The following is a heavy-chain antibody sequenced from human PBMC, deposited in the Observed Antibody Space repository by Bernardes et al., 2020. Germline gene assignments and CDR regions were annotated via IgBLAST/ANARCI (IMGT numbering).Heavy chain of an antibody. D-gene: IGHD4-17*01. CDR1: GDSISNYY. CDR3: ARGPYGVFDY. CDR2: IHHSGST. Sequence: SETLSLTCIVSGDSISNYYWSWIRQPPGRGPEWIGYIHHSGSTNYNPSLESRVTISVDTSKSQFSLNLSSVTAADTAVYYCARGPYGVFDYWGQGTLVTVSS. J-gene: IGHJ4*02. V-gene: IGHV4-59*01.